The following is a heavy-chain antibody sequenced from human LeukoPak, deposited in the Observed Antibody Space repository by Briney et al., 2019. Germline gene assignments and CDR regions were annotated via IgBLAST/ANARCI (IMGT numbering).Heavy chain of an antibody. CDR3: ARVRTAMAFNYFDY. D-gene: IGHD5-18*01. V-gene: IGHV4-31*03. Sequence: SETLSLTCTVSGGSISSGGYYWSWIRQHPGKGLEWIGYIYYSGSTYYNPSLKSRVTISVDTSKNQFSLKLSSVTAADTAVYYCARVRTAMAFNYFDYWGQGTLVTVSS. J-gene: IGHJ4*02. CDR1: GGSISSGGYY. CDR2: IYYSGST.